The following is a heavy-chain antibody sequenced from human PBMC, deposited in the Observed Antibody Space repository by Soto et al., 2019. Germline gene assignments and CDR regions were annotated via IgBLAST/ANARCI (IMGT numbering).Heavy chain of an antibody. CDR1: GFTFSSYS. CDR3: ARTYGSGSYHGDAFDI. J-gene: IGHJ3*02. D-gene: IGHD3-10*01. CDR2: ISSSSSYI. V-gene: IGHV3-21*01. Sequence: PGGSLRLSCAASGFTFSSYSMKWVRQAPGKGLEWVSSISSSSSYIYYADSVKGRFTISRDNAKNSLYLQMNSLRAEDTAVYYCARTYGSGSYHGDAFDIWGQGTMVTVSS.